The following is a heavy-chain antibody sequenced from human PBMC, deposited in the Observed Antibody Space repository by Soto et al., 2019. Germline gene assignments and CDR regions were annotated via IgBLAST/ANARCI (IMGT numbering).Heavy chain of an antibody. J-gene: IGHJ6*01. CDR2: INPKSGGT. CDR3: ARGHSTDCSNGVCSFFYNHELDV. CDR1: GYSFTDYH. D-gene: IGHD2-8*01. Sequence: ASVKVPCQASGYSFTDYHLNWVRQAPGQGLEWLGRINPKSGGTSTAQKFQGWVTMTRDRSISTVYMELTRLRSDDTAVYFCARGHSTDCSNGVCSFFYNHELDV. V-gene: IGHV1-2*04.